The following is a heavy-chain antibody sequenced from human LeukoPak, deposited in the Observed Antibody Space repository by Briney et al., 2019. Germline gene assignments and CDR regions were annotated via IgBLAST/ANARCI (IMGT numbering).Heavy chain of an antibody. CDR3: AREGAYGDPPDY. CDR2: INPSGGST. Sequence: ASVKVSCKASGYTFTGYYMHWVRQAPGQGLEWMGIINPSGGSTSYAQKFQGRVTMTRDMSTSTVYMELSSLRSEDTAVYYCAREGAYGDPPDYWGQGTLVTVSS. D-gene: IGHD4-17*01. V-gene: IGHV1-46*01. CDR1: GYTFTGYY. J-gene: IGHJ4*02.